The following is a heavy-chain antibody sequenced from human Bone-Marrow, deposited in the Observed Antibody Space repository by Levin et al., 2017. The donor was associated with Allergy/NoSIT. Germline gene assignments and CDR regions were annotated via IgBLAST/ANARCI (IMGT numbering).Heavy chain of an antibody. J-gene: IGHJ3*02. Sequence: SETLSLTCTVSGGSISSGDYYWSWIRQPPGKGLEWIGYIYYSGSTYYNPSLKSRVTISVDTSKNQFSLKLSSVTAADTAVYYCARVRCPPHAFDIWGQGTMVTVSS. CDR2: IYYSGST. CDR1: GGSISSGDYY. CDR3: ARVRCPPHAFDI. V-gene: IGHV4-30-4*01. D-gene: IGHD4-17*01.